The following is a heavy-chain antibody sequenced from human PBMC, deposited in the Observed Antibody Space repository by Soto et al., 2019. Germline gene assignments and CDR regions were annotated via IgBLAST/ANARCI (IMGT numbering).Heavy chain of an antibody. J-gene: IGHJ1*01. V-gene: IGHV4-59*08. CDR2: IYYSGST. CDR1: GGSISSYY. CDR3: ARYGGYCSSTSGYFPEHLHH. D-gene: IGHD2-2*01. Sequence: PSETLSLTCTGSGGSISSYYWSWIRQPPGKGLEWIGYIYYSGSTNYNPSLKSRVTISVDTSKNQFSLKLSSVTAADTAVYYCARYGGYCSSTSGYFPEHLHHSARRTLVTVSS.